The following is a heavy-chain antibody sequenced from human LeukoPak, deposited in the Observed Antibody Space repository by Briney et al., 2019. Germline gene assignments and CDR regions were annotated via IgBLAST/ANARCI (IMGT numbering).Heavy chain of an antibody. D-gene: IGHD5-12*01. Sequence: SETLSLTCTVSGGSVSSYYWSWIRQPPGKGLEWIGYIYYSGSTNYNPSLKSRVTISVDTSKNQFSLKLSSVTAADTAVYYCARVRVDIVAFDYWGQGTLVTVSS. J-gene: IGHJ4*02. CDR3: ARVRVDIVAFDY. V-gene: IGHV4-59*02. CDR1: GGSVSSYY. CDR2: IYYSGST.